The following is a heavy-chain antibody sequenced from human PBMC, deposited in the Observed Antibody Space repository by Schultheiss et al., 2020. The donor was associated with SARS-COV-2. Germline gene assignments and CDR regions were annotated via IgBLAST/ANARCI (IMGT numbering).Heavy chain of an antibody. CDR3: ARDRSGYPPRYGMDV. CDR2: IYHSGST. J-gene: IGHJ6*02. CDR1: GGSISGGYY. D-gene: IGHD3-22*01. Sequence: SETLSLTCAVSGGSISGGYYWGWIRQPPGKGLEWIGSIYHSGSTYYNPSLKSRVTISVDTSKNQFSLKLSSVTAADTAVYYCARDRSGYPPRYGMDVWGQGTTVTVSS. V-gene: IGHV4-38-2*01.